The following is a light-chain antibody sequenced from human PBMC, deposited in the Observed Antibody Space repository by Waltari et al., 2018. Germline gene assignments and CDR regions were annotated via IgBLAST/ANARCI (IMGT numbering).Light chain of an antibody. CDR2: DVT. Sequence: QSALTQPASVSGSPGQSITIPCTGTSTDIGVSDYVPWYQHHPGKAPKVMIYDVTKRPSGVSNRFSGSKSGNTASLTISGLQAEDEADYYCCSYAGNNYVLFGGGTKLTVL. J-gene: IGLJ2*01. V-gene: IGLV2-23*02. CDR3: CSYAGNNYVL. CDR1: STDIGVSDY.